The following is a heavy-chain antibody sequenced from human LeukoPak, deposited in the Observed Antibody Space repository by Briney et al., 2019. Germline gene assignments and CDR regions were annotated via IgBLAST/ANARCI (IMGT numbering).Heavy chain of an antibody. CDR3: ARGWHDYSNYYMDV. V-gene: IGHV1-18*01. Sequence: ASVKVSCKASGYTFTSYGISWVRQAPGQGLEWMGWISAYNGNTNYAQKLQGRVTMTTDTSTSTVYMELRSLRSDDTAVYYCARGWHDYSNYYMDVWGKGTTVTVSS. CDR1: GYTFTSYG. J-gene: IGHJ6*03. CDR2: ISAYNGNT. D-gene: IGHD4-11*01.